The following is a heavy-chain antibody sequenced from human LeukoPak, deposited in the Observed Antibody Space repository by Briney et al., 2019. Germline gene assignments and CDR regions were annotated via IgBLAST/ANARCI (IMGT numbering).Heavy chain of an antibody. CDR3: ATLTRIRGVIAYYFDS. CDR1: GYSFTSYW. D-gene: IGHD3-10*01. CDR2: IYPGDSDT. J-gene: IGHJ4*02. Sequence: GESLKISCRGSGYSFTSYWIGWVRQMPGKGLEWMGIIYPGDSDTKYSPSFQGQVTISADKSISTAYLQWSSLKASDTAMYYCATLTRIRGVIAYYFDSWGQGTLVTVSS. V-gene: IGHV5-51*01.